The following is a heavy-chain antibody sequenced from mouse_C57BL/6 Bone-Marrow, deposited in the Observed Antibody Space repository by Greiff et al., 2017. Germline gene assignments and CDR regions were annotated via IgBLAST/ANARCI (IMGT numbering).Heavy chain of an antibody. CDR1: GFNIKDDY. J-gene: IGHJ1*03. CDR2: IDPENGDT. D-gene: IGHD2-1*01. V-gene: IGHV14-4*01. Sequence: EVQVVESGAELVRPGASVKLSCTASGFNIKDDYMHWVKQRPEQGLEWIGWIDPENGDTEYASKFQGKATITADTSSNTAYLQLSSLTSEDTAVYYCTTVYGNYGYFDVWGTGTTVTVSS. CDR3: TTVYGNYGYFDV.